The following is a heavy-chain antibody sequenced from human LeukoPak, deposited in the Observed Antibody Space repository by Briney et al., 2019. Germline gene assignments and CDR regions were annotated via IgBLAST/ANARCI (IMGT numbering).Heavy chain of an antibody. V-gene: IGHV3-9*03. J-gene: IGHJ4*02. D-gene: IGHD4-23*01. CDR1: GFTFDDYA. CDR2: ISWNSGSI. CDR3: AKDIRAHLYDYGGNEYYFDY. Sequence: PGGSLRLSCAASGFTFDDYAMHWVRQAPGKGLEWVSGISWNSGSIGYADSVKGRFAISRDNAKNSLYLQMNSLRAEDMALYYCAKDIRAHLYDYGGNEYYFDYWGQGTLVTVSS.